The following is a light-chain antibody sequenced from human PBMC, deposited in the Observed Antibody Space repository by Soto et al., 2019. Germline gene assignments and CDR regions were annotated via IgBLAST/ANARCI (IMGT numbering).Light chain of an antibody. CDR1: SSDVGGYKY. Sequence: QSVLTQPPSASGSPGQSVTISCTGTSSDVGGYKYVSWYQQHPGKVPKLIIYEVSKRPSGVPDRFSGSKSGNTASLTVSGLQAEDEADYYCSSYAGCNIDYVFGTGTKVTVL. CDR3: SSYAGCNIDYV. J-gene: IGLJ1*01. V-gene: IGLV2-8*01. CDR2: EVS.